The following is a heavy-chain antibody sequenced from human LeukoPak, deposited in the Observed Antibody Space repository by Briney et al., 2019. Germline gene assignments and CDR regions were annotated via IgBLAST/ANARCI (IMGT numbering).Heavy chain of an antibody. V-gene: IGHV1-69*01. CDR2: IIPIFGTA. D-gene: IGHD4-23*01. Sequence: SVKVSCKASGGTFSSYAISWVRQAPGQGLEWMGGIIPIFGTANYAQKFQGRVTITADESTSTAYMELSSLRSEDTAVYYCARDDYGGNSFDYWGQGTLVTVSS. CDR3: ARDDYGGNSFDY. CDR1: GGTFSSYA. J-gene: IGHJ4*02.